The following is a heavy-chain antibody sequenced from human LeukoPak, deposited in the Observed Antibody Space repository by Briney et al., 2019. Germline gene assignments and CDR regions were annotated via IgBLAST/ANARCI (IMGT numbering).Heavy chain of an antibody. J-gene: IGHJ4*02. Sequence: PGGPLRLSCAASGFTFSSYEMNWVRQAPGKGLERVSYISSSGSTIYYADSVKGRFTISRDNAKNSLYLQMNSLRAEDTAVYYCASTYYDILTGYHRPYYFDYWGQGTLVTVSS. V-gene: IGHV3-48*03. CDR3: ASTYYDILTGYHRPYYFDY. D-gene: IGHD3-9*01. CDR2: ISSSGSTI. CDR1: GFTFSSYE.